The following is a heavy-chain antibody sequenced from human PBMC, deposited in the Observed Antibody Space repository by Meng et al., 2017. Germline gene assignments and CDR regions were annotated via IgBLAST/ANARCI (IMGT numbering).Heavy chain of an antibody. D-gene: IGHD1-26*01. V-gene: IGHV3-7*01. CDR3: ATRSGSYYIFWFDP. Sequence: GESLKISCAASGFTFDDYGMSWVRQAPGKGLEWVANIKQDGSEKYYVDSVKGRFTISRDNAKNSLYLQMNSLRAEDTAVYYCATRSGSYYIFWFDPWGQGTRVT. J-gene: IGHJ5*02. CDR2: IKQDGSEK. CDR1: GFTFDDYG.